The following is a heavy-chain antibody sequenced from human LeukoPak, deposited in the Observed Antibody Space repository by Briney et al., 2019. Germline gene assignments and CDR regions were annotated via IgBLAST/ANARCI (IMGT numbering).Heavy chain of an antibody. CDR2: INPNSGGT. CDR1: GYTFTGYE. D-gene: IGHD5-24*01. CDR3: ARDLLGDGYDLDY. V-gene: IGHV1-2*02. Sequence: ASVKVSCKASGYTFTGYEMHWVRQTPGQGLEWMGWINPNSGGTNYAQKFQGRVTMTRNTSISTAYMELSRLRSDDTAVYYCARDLLGDGYDLDYWGQGTLVTVSS. J-gene: IGHJ4*02.